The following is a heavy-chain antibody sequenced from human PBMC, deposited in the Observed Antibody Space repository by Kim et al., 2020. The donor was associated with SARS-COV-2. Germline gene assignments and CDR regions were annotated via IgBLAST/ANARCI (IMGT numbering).Heavy chain of an antibody. Sequence: GGSLRLSCAASGFTFSSYGMHWVRQAPGKGLEWVAVISYDGSNKYYADSVKGRFTISRDNSKNTLYLQMNSLRAEDTAVYYCARGGSPGGPFDYWGQGTLVTVSS. CDR2: ISYDGSNK. V-gene: IGHV3-33*05. CDR3: ARGGSPGGPFDY. J-gene: IGHJ4*02. D-gene: IGHD3-16*01. CDR1: GFTFSSYG.